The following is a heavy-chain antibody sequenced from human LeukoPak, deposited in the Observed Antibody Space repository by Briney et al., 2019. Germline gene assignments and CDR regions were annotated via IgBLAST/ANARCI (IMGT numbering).Heavy chain of an antibody. CDR1: GYTFTGYY. J-gene: IGHJ6*04. CDR2: INPNGGGT. V-gene: IGHV1-2*04. CDR3: AGGERCGELGWEGLDV. Sequence: HWASAKVSCKASGYTFTGYYFHWVRQAPGQGLEWMGWINPNGGGTNYAQKLQGWVTMTTDTSISTAYLDLNRPSSDDTAVYYCAGGERCGELGWEGLDVWGKGTTVTVSS. D-gene: IGHD3-10*01.